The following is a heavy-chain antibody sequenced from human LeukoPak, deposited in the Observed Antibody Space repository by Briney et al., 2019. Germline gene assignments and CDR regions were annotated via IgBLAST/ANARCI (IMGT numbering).Heavy chain of an antibody. Sequence: SETLSLTCTVSGGSTSGYYWSWIRQPAGKGLEWLGYIYYSGSTNYNPSLKSRVTISVDTSKNQFSLKLSSVTAADTAVYYCARGTDYGGNSEGFDYWGQGTLVTVSS. CDR3: ARGTDYGGNSEGFDY. CDR2: IYYSGST. J-gene: IGHJ4*02. D-gene: IGHD4-23*01. CDR1: GGSTSGYY. V-gene: IGHV4-59*01.